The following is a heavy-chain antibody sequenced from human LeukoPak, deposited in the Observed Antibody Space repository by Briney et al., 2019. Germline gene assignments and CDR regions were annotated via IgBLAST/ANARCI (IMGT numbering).Heavy chain of an antibody. CDR1: GFTFTRHW. Sequence: GGSLSLSCVASGFTFTRHWMSWVRQAPGKGLEWVANIREDGSEKKYVDSVKDRFTISRDNTKNSVYLQMRGLRVEDTAVYFCARDRWGYSYGGDWGQGTLVTVSS. D-gene: IGHD5-18*01. V-gene: IGHV3-7*01. CDR2: IREDGSEK. J-gene: IGHJ4*02. CDR3: ARDRWGYSYGGD.